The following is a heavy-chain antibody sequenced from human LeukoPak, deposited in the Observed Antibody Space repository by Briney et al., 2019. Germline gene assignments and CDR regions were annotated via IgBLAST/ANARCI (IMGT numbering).Heavy chain of an antibody. J-gene: IGHJ5*02. Sequence: SETLSLTCAVSGASLSSGTYYWSWLRQPAGKGLEWIGRVYIGGSANYSPSLKSRVTISVETSKNQFSLTLSSVTAADTAVYYCARDRGSWYFDPWGQGTLVTVSS. CDR2: VYIGGSA. D-gene: IGHD6-13*01. CDR3: ARDRGSWYFDP. V-gene: IGHV4-61*02. CDR1: GASLSSGTYY.